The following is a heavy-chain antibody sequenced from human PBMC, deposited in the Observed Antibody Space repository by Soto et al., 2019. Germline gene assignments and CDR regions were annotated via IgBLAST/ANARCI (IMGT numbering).Heavy chain of an antibody. V-gene: IGHV1-18*04. J-gene: IGHJ4*02. CDR3: ARIILAFGGVIVIAQHLKY. Sequence: ASVKVSCKASGYTFTSYGISWVRQAPGQGLEWMGWISAYNGNTNYAQKLQGRVTMTTDTSPSTAYMELRSLRSDDTAVYYCARIILAFGGVIVIAQHLKYWGQLTLVIVCS. D-gene: IGHD3-16*02. CDR1: GYTFTSYG. CDR2: ISAYNGNT.